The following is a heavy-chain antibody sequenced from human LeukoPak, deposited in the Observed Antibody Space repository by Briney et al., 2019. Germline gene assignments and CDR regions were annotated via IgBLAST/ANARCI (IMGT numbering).Heavy chain of an antibody. CDR1: GYTFTDYY. CDR2: INPADGGT. Sequence: ASVKVSCKASGYTFTDYYIHWVRQAPGQGLEWMGWINPADGGTKFAQNFQVRVTMTSDTSISTAYMELSSLRSDDTAVYYCAREKVGSGYDQDLDYWGQGTMVTVSS. J-gene: IGHJ4*02. V-gene: IGHV1-2*02. D-gene: IGHD5-12*01. CDR3: AREKVGSGYDQDLDY.